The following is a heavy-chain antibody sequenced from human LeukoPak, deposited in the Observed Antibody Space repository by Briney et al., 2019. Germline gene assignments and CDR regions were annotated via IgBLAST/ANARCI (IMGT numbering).Heavy chain of an antibody. CDR1: EFSFSNYW. CDR3: ATSSRDFWSGYRFDY. CDR2: ITGDGSST. D-gene: IGHD3-3*01. J-gene: IGHJ4*02. Sequence: QPGGSLRLSCVASEFSFSNYWMHWVRQAPGKGLVWVSWITGDGSSTRYADSVKGRFTISRDNSKNTLYLQMNSLRAEDTAVYYCATSSRDFWSGYRFDYWGQGTLVTVSS. V-gene: IGHV3-74*01.